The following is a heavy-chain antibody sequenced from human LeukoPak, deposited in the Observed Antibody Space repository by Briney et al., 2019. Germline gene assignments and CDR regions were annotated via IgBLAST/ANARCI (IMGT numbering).Heavy chain of an antibody. D-gene: IGHD1-26*01. Sequence: GGSLRLSCAASGITVSSNYMSWVRQAPGKGLEWVSFIYSAGSTYYADSVKGRFTISRDNSKHTLYLEMGSLRAEDMAVYYCARSGSYYLYYYMDVWGKGTTVTISS. CDR3: ARSGSYYLYYYMDV. V-gene: IGHV3-66*01. J-gene: IGHJ6*03. CDR1: GITVSSNY. CDR2: IYSAGST.